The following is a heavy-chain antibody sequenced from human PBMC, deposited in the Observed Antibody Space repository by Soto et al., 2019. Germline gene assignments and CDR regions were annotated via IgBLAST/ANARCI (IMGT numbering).Heavy chain of an antibody. CDR1: GYSFTSYW. CDR2: IDPSDSYT. V-gene: IGHV5-10-1*01. J-gene: IGHJ6*02. D-gene: IGHD2-8*01. Sequence: GESLKISCKGSGYSFTSYWISWVRQMPGKGLEWMWRIDPSDSYTNYSPSFQGHVTISADKYISTAYLQWSSLKASDTAVYYCANGHYYGMAVWGQGTTVTVSS. CDR3: ANGHYYGMAV.